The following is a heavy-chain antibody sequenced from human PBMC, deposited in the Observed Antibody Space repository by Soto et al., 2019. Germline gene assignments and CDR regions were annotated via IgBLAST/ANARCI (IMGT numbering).Heavy chain of an antibody. J-gene: IGHJ4*02. D-gene: IGHD2-21*01. CDR1: GFALSAYS. Sequence: EGSLRRSCSPSGFALSAYSMKWLRQTTGKGLEWVSYIGLTAGDEHYADSVKGRFTISRDNALNSLYLQMNSLRDEDTAIYFCAVIRPESGDCDYWGQGIPVTVSS. CDR3: AVIRPESGDCDY. CDR2: IGLTAGDE. V-gene: IGHV3-48*02.